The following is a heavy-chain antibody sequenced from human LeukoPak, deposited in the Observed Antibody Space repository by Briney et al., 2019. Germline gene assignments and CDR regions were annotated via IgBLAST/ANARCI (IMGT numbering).Heavy chain of an antibody. CDR3: AREGQDHYDSSGHRNWFDP. Sequence: SETLSLTCTVSGGSISGYYWTWIRQPAGKGLDWIGRMYSSGSTNYNPSLNSRVIMSIDTSNNQFSLKMSSVTAADTAVYYCAREGQDHYDSSGHRNWFDPWGQGTLVTVSS. D-gene: IGHD3-22*01. CDR2: MYSSGST. J-gene: IGHJ5*02. CDR1: GGSISGYY. V-gene: IGHV4-4*07.